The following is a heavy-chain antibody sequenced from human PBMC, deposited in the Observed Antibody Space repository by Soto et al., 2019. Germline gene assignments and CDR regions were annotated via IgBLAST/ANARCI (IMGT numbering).Heavy chain of an antibody. Sequence: GASVKVSCKASGYTFTGYYMHWVRQAPGQGLEWMGWINPNSGGTNYAQKFQGWVTMTRDTSISTAYMELSRLRSDDTAVYYCARAPAVSYYYGMDVWGQGTTVTVSS. CDR1: GYTFTGYY. CDR2: INPNSGGT. CDR3: ARAPAVSYYYGMDV. J-gene: IGHJ6*02. V-gene: IGHV1-2*04.